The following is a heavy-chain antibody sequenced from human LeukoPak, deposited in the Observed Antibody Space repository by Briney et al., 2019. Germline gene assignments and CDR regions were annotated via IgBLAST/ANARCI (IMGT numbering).Heavy chain of an antibody. J-gene: IGHJ4*02. D-gene: IGHD3-16*01. CDR3: ASGDYVWGSYTYFDY. Sequence: SVNVSCQASGYTLTSYGISWVGPPPAQGLEWMGWISAYNGNTNQAQKLQGRVTMTPDTTTSTAYMELRSLRSDDTVVYCCASGDYVWGSYTYFDYWGQGTLVTVSS. CDR1: GYTLTSYG. V-gene: IGHV1-18*01. CDR2: ISAYNGNT.